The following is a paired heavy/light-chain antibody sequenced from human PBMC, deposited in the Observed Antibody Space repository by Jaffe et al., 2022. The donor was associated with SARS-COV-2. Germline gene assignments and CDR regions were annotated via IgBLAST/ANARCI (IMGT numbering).Light chain of an antibody. V-gene: IGLV1-44*01. J-gene: IGLJ1*01. CDR1: SSNIGSNT. CDR3: AAWDDSLNGPYV. CDR2: SNN. Sequence: QSVLTQPPSASGTPGQRVTISCSGSSSNIGSNTVNWYQQLPGTAPKLLIYSNNQRPSGVPDRFSGSKSGTSASLAISGLQSEDEADYYCAAWDDSLNGPYVFGTGTKVTVL.
Heavy chain of an antibody. CDR1: GFTFSDYY. D-gene: IGHD3-22*01. CDR2: ISSSGSTI. J-gene: IGHJ6*02. Sequence: QVQLVESGGGLVKPGGSLRLSCAASGFTFSDYYMSWIRQAPGKGLEWVSYISSSGSTIYYADSVKGRFTISRDNAKNSLYLQMNSLRAEDTAVYYCARDSSGYYYEPYYYGMDVWGQGTTVTVSS. V-gene: IGHV3-11*01. CDR3: ARDSSGYYYEPYYYGMDV.